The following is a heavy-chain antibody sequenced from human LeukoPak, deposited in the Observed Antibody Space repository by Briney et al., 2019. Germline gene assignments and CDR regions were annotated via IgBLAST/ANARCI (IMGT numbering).Heavy chain of an antibody. CDR1: GFTFSNAW. Sequence: GGSLRLSCAASGFTFSNAWMSWVRQAPGKGLEWVSYISSSGSTIYYADSVKGRFTISKDNAKNSLYLQMNSLRAEDTAVYYCAELGITMIGGVWGKGTTVTISS. CDR2: ISSSGSTI. V-gene: IGHV3-48*03. D-gene: IGHD3-10*02. J-gene: IGHJ6*04. CDR3: AELGITMIGGV.